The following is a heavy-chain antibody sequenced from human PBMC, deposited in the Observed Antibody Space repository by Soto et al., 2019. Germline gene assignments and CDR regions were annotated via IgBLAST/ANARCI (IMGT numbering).Heavy chain of an antibody. CDR3: ARQDSSGYGFDY. CDR1: GGSISSFD. Sequence: SETLSLTCTVSGGSISSFDWNWIRQPPGKGLEWIGYISYSGSTNYNPSLKSRVTISVDTSKNQFSLKLSSVAATDTAVYYCARQDSSGYGFDYWGQGTLVTVSS. V-gene: IGHV4-59*08. J-gene: IGHJ4*02. CDR2: ISYSGST. D-gene: IGHD3-22*01.